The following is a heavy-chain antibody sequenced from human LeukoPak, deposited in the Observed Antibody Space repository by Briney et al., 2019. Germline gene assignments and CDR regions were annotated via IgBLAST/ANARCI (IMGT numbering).Heavy chain of an antibody. Sequence: SETLPLTCAVYGGSFSGYYWSWIRQPPGKGLEWIGEINHSGSTNYNPSLKSRVTISVDTSKNQFSLKLSSVTAADTAVYYCARVVRNSAGTGIPLTHPEYYFDYWGQGNLVTVSS. CDR3: ARVVRNSAGTGIPLTHPEYYFDY. CDR1: GGSFSGYY. CDR2: INHSGST. V-gene: IGHV4-34*01. J-gene: IGHJ4*02. D-gene: IGHD2-8*02.